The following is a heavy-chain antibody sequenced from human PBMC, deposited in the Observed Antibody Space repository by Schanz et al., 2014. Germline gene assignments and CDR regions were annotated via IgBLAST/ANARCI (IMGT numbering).Heavy chain of an antibody. J-gene: IGHJ6*03. CDR3: ARAPVTVGPYHYYMDV. CDR1: GFTFSSYA. D-gene: IGHD4-17*01. Sequence: EVHLLDSGGGLVQPGGSLRLSCAASGFTFSSYAMSWVRQAPGKGLEWVSSISSGGNPYYANSVKGRFGISRDNSENTLYLQMSSLRSEDTAVYYCARAPVTVGPYHYYMDVWGKGTTVTVSS. V-gene: IGHV3-23*01. CDR2: ISSGGNP.